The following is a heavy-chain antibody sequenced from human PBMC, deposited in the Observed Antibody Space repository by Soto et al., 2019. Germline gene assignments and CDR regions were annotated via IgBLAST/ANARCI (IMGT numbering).Heavy chain of an antibody. CDR1: GYSITSGYY. CDR2: FYHSGST. D-gene: IGHD6-19*01. Sequence: SETLSLTYSVYGYSITSGYYWGWIRQPPGKGLEWIGSFYHSGSTYYNPSLKSRVTISVDTSKNQFSLNLRSVTATDTAVYYCARGPGSAWAHYFAYWGQGTLVT. J-gene: IGHJ4*02. V-gene: IGHV4-38-2*02. CDR3: ARGPGSAWAHYFAY.